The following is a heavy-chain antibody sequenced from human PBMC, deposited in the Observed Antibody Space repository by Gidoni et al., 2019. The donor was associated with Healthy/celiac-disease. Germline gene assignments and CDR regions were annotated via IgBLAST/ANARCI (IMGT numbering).Heavy chain of an antibody. Sequence: EVQLVESGGGLVKPGGSLRLSCAASGFTFSSYNMNWVRQAPGKGLEWVSSISSSSSYIYYADSVKGRFTISRDNAKNSLYLQMNSLRAEDTAVYYCARVGYYYYGMDAWGQGTTVTVSS. J-gene: IGHJ6*02. CDR2: ISSSSSYI. CDR3: ARVGYYYYGMDA. CDR1: GFTFSSYN. V-gene: IGHV3-21*01.